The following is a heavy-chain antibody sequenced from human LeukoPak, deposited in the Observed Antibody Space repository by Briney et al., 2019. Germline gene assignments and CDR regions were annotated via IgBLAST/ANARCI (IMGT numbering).Heavy chain of an antibody. CDR3: ARGMGIVGATSDY. Sequence: GGSLRLSCAASGFTFSSYSMNWVRQAPGKGLEWVSSISSSSSYIYYADSVKGRFTISRDNAKNSLYLQMNSLRAEDTAVNYCARGMGIVGATSDYWGQGSLVTVSS. CDR2: ISSSSSYI. D-gene: IGHD1-26*01. CDR1: GFTFSSYS. J-gene: IGHJ4*02. V-gene: IGHV3-21*01.